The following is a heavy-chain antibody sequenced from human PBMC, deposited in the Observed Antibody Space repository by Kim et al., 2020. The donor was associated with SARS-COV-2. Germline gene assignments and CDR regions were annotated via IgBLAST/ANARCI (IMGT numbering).Heavy chain of an antibody. CDR2: MNPNSGYT. CDR3: ARVMGAIDY. J-gene: IGHJ4*02. Sequence: ASVKVSCKTSGYTFISYDINWVRQATGQGLEWMGWMNPNSGYTGFAQRFQGRVTMTRNTSISTAYMELSSLRSEDTAVNYCARVMGAIDYWGQGTLVTVSS. V-gene: IGHV1-8*01. CDR1: GYTFISYD. D-gene: IGHD3-16*01.